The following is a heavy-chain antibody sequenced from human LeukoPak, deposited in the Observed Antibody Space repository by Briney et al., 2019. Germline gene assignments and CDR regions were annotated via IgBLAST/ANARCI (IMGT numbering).Heavy chain of an antibody. CDR2: INPSGGST. CDR1: GYTFTSYY. D-gene: IGHD1-26*01. CDR3: ARSGVGARDMGKSDY. J-gene: IGHJ4*02. V-gene: IGHV1-46*01. Sequence: ASVKVSCKASGYTFTSYYMHWVRQAPGQGLEWMGIINPSGGSTSYAQKFQGRVSMTRDTSTSTVYMELSSLRSEDTAVYYCARSGVGARDMGKSDYWGQGTLVTVSS.